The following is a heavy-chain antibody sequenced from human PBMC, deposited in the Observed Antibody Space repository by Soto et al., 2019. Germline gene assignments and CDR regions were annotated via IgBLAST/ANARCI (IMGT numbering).Heavy chain of an antibody. D-gene: IGHD4-17*01. CDR1: GSSISPFY. CDR2: IYYTGST. V-gene: IGHV4-59*01. J-gene: IGHJ4*02. Sequence: PSETLSLTCTVSGSSISPFYWSWIRQPPGKELEWIGYIYYTGSTKYNPSLKSRVTLSLGTSRNQLSLKLSSVTAADTAVYFCTRVGGYYGDYPNFDYWGPGTLVTVSS. CDR3: TRVGGYYGDYPNFDY.